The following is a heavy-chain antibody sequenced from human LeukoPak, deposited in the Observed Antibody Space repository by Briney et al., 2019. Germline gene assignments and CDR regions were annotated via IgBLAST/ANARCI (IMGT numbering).Heavy chain of an antibody. Sequence: GGSLRLSCAASGFTVSSNYMSWVRQAPGKGLEWVSVIYRGGSTYYADSVKGRFTISRDNSKNTLYLQMNSLRAEDTAVYYCAREYIVNGRGGDYWGQGTLVTVSS. CDR3: AREYIVNGRGGDY. CDR1: GFTVSSNY. V-gene: IGHV3-66*01. J-gene: IGHJ4*02. CDR2: IYRGGST. D-gene: IGHD1-1*01.